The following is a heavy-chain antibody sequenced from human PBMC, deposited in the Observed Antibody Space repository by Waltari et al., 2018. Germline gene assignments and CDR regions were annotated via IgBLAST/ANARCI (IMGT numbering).Heavy chain of an antibody. CDR2: MSYSGTT. CDR3: ATYIGASIGTAAFDV. V-gene: IGHV4-39*01. D-gene: IGHD5-12*01. CDR1: GVSIVSNRHS. J-gene: IGHJ3*01. Sequence: QMQLQVSGPGLVKPSETLSITCSVSGVSIVSNRHSRLWFRQTPGQGLEWLATMSYSGTTYSSPSLKGRVTISRDTSKNQVSLRLGSVTAADTALYYCATYIGASIGTAAFDVWGQGTRVTVSS.